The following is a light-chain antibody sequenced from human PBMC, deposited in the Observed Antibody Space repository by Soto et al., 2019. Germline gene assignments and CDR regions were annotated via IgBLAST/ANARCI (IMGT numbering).Light chain of an antibody. J-gene: IGKJ5*01. Sequence: IHLAQAPWCLSASVQHGVTITCRASQDIAIYLAWYQQKPGEAPKLLIYAASTLYGGVPSRFSGSGSGTEFTLTISSLQPDDFATYYCQQYNSYSITFGQGTRLRL. CDR3: QQYNSYSIT. V-gene: IGKV1-9*01. CDR1: QDIAIY. CDR2: AAS.